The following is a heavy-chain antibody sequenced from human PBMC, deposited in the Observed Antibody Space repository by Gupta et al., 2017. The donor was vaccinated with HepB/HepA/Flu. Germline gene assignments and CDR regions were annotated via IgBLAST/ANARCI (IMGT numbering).Heavy chain of an antibody. Sequence: QLQLQESGPGLVKPSETLSLTCTVSGGSISSSSYSWGWIRQPPGKGLEWIGSIYYSGSTYYNPSLKSRVTISVDTSKNQFSLKLSSVTAADTAVYYCARASGVEMATIFYYWGQGTLVTVSS. J-gene: IGHJ4*02. D-gene: IGHD5-24*01. CDR3: ARASGVEMATIFYY. CDR2: IYYSGST. CDR1: GGSISSSSYS. V-gene: IGHV4-39*01.